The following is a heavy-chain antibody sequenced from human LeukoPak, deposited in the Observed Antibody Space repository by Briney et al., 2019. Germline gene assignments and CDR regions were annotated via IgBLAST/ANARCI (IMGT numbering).Heavy chain of an antibody. V-gene: IGHV4-4*07. J-gene: IGHJ4*02. CDR1: GGSISSYY. Sequence: SETLSLTCTVSGGSISSYYWSWIRQPAGKGLEWIGRIYTSGSTNYNPSLKSRVTISVDTSKNQFSLKLSSVTAADTAVYYCAREPLRFLEWLLLPAHFDYWGQGTLVTVSS. CDR2: IYTSGST. D-gene: IGHD3-3*01. CDR3: AREPLRFLEWLLLPAHFDY.